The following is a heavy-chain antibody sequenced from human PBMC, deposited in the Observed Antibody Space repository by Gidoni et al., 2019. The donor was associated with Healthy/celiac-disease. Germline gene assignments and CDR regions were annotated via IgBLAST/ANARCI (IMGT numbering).Heavy chain of an antibody. CDR3: ARHYSLLQWYGGSSAPYYFDY. J-gene: IGHJ4*02. CDR1: GGSISSSSYY. D-gene: IGHD1-26*01. CDR2: IYYSGST. Sequence: QLQLQESGPGLVKPSETLSLTCTVSGGSISSSSYYWGWIRQPPGKGLEWIGSIYYSGSTYYNPSLKSRVTISVDTSKNQFSLKLSSVTAADTAVYYCARHYSLLQWYGGSSAPYYFDYWGQGTLVTVSS. V-gene: IGHV4-39*01.